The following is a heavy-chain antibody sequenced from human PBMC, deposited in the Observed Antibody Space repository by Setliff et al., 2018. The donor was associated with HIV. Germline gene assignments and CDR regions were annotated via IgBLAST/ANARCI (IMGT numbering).Heavy chain of an antibody. J-gene: IGHJ3*02. CDR2: IYTDDSNT. CDR1: GFTFSSFA. Sequence: GVSLRLSCAASGFTFSSFAMTWVRQAPGKGLEWVSIIYTDDSNTYYAESVKGRFTISRDNSKNTLYLQMNSLRAEDTAVYYCAKHFLLWSNAFHIWGQGTMVTVSS. CDR3: AKHFLLWSNAFHI. V-gene: IGHV3-23*03. D-gene: IGHD2-21*01.